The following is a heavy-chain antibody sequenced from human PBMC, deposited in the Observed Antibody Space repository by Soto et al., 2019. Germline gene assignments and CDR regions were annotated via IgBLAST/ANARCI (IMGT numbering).Heavy chain of an antibody. D-gene: IGHD6-13*01. V-gene: IGHV3-21*01. CDR2: ISSSSSYI. J-gene: IGHJ6*02. CDR3: ARDHPGIAAAGGSRGYYYYGMDV. CDR1: GFTFSSYS. Sequence: EVQLVESGGGLVKPGGSLRLSCAASGFTFSSYSMNWVRQAPGKGLEWVSSISSSSSYIYYADSVKGRFTISRDNAKNSLYLQMNSLRAEDTAVYYCARDHPGIAAAGGSRGYYYYGMDVWGQGTTVTVSS.